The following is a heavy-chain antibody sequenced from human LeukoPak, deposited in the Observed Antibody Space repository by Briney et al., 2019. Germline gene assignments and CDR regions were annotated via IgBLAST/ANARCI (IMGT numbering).Heavy chain of an antibody. Sequence: ASVKVSCKASGYTFSSYWMHWVRQAPGKGLVWVSRINSDGSSTSYADSVKGRFTISRDNAKNTLYLQMNSLRAEDTAVYYCARPPLDLWFGEENWFDPWGQGTLVTVSS. J-gene: IGHJ5*02. CDR2: INSDGSST. CDR3: ARPPLDLWFGEENWFDP. D-gene: IGHD3-10*01. V-gene: IGHV3-74*01. CDR1: GYTFSSYW.